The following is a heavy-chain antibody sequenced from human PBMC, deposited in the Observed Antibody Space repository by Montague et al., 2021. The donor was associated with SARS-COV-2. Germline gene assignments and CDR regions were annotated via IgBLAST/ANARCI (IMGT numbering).Heavy chain of an antibody. CDR2: LLPEKNT. CDR1: GVVERRRR. D-gene: IGHD2-15*01. Sequence: SETLSLTCNVSGVVERRRRSRWHTSALQSRSERVGRLLPEKNTTYNPSLKSRVTMYVDTSKNQFSLKMTSVTAANTAMYYCARGSGHYYSPFDNWGQGNLVTVSS. V-gene: IGHV4-4*07. J-gene: IGHJ4*02. CDR3: ARGSGHYYSPFDN.